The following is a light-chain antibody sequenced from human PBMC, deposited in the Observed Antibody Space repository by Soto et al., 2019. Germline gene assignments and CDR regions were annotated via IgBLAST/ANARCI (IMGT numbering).Light chain of an antibody. CDR3: QQYGSLYT. V-gene: IGKV3-20*01. Sequence: EIVLTQSPGTLSLSPGERATLSCRASQSVRSSYLAWYQQKPGQAPRLLIYDAYSRATGVPDRFSGSGSGTVFTLTISRLEPDDFAVYYCQQYGSLYTFGQGTKLEIK. J-gene: IGKJ2*01. CDR1: QSVRSSY. CDR2: DAY.